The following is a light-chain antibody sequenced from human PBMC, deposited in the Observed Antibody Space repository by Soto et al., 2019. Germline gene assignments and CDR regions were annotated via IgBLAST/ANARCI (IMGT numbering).Light chain of an antibody. CDR1: QGITNH. CDR2: GAS. CDR3: QQLNSYPLT. J-gene: IGKJ4*01. Sequence: IQLTQSPSYLSASVGQRLTISCRASQGITNHLAWYQQKPGKAPELLIYGASSLESGVPSRFSGSGSGTDFTLSISSLQPEDLATYYCQQLNSYPLTFGGGTKVEI. V-gene: IGKV1-9*01.